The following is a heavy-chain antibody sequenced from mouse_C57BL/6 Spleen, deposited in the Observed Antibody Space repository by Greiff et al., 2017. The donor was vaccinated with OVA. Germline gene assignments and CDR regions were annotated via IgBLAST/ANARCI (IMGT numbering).Heavy chain of an antibody. CDR2: IDPENGDT. CDR1: GFNIKDDY. D-gene: IGHD1-1*01. V-gene: IGHV14-4*01. CDR3: TRPYYYGSKGYFDV. J-gene: IGHJ1*03. Sequence: EVKLMESGAELVRPGASVKLSCTASGFNIKDDYMHWVKQRPEQGLEWIGWIDPENGDTEYASKFQGKATITADTSSNTAYLQLSSLTSEDTAVYYCTRPYYYGSKGYFDVWGTGTTVTVSS.